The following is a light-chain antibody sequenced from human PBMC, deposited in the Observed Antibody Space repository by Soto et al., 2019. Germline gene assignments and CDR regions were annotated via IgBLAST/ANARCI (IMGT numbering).Light chain of an antibody. CDR3: SSYRSTRIVL. CDR2: EVS. CDR1: SSDVGGYKY. V-gene: IGLV2-14*01. Sequence: QSVLTQPASVSGSPGQSITLSCIGTSSDVGGYKYVSWYQQRPGKAPKLVIYEVSNRPSGVSNRFSGSKSCNTASLTISGLQAEDEADYYYSSYRSTRIVLFGGGTQLTVL. J-gene: IGLJ2*01.